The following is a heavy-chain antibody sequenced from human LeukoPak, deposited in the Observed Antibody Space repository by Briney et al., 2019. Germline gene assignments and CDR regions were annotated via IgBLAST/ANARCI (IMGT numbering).Heavy chain of an antibody. J-gene: IGHJ3*02. CDR2: INRDGIKT. D-gene: IGHD1-26*01. CDR3: ANASGEARNWERASVT. V-gene: IGHV3-7*01. Sequence: GGSLRLSCAASGFTFSSYWMSWVRQAPGKGLVWVSHINRDGIKTNYADSVKGRFTISRDNAKNTLNLQMNSLRAEDTGVYYCANASGEARNWERASVTCGQGTMLTVSP. CDR1: GFTFSSYW.